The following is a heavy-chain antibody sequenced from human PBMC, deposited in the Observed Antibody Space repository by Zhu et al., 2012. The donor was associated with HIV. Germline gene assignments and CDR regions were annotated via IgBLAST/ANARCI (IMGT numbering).Heavy chain of an antibody. V-gene: IGHV4-30-4*08. CDR1: GGSISSGDYY. CDR3: ARADGSGTYYYYYMDV. D-gene: IGHD3-10*01. Sequence: QVQLQESGPGLVKPSQTLSLTCTVSGGSISSGDYYWSWIRQPPGKGLEWIAYIHHSGTTYYNPSLKSRLSISIDTPKNQFSLRLSSVSAADTAVYFCARADGSGTYYYYYMDVWGQRDQRSPSP. CDR2: IHHSGTT. J-gene: IGHJ6*03.